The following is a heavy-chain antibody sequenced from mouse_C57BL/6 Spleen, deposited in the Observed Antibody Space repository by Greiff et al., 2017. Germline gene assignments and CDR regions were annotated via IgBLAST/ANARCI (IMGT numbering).Heavy chain of an antibody. J-gene: IGHJ4*01. Sequence: QVQLQQPGAELVKPGASVKLSCKASGYTFTSYWMQWVKQRPGQGLEWIGEIDPSDSYTNYNQKFKGKATLTVDTSSSTAYMQLSSLTSEDSAVYYCAGVVATNYAMDYWGQGTSVTVSS. CDR2: IDPSDSYT. CDR1: GYTFTSYW. CDR3: AGVVATNYAMDY. V-gene: IGHV1-50*01. D-gene: IGHD1-1*01.